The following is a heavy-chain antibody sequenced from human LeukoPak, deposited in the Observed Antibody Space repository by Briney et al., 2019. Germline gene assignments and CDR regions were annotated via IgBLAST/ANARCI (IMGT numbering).Heavy chain of an antibody. CDR2: ISAYNGNT. D-gene: IGHD6-13*01. V-gene: IGHV1-18*01. Sequence: GASVTVSCKASGYTFTNYGISWVRQAPGQGLEWMGWISAYNGNTNYAQKLQGRVTMTTDTSTSTAYMELRSLRSDDTAVYYCARDSTQYSSSGRDAFDIWGQGTMVTVSS. J-gene: IGHJ3*02. CDR1: GYTFTNYG. CDR3: ARDSTQYSSSGRDAFDI.